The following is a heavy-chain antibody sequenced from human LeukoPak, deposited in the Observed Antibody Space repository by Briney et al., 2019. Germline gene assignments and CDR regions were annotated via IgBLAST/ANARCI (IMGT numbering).Heavy chain of an antibody. CDR1: GDSIDSYY. CDR2: IYYRGTT. CDR3: ARLPRYGGYDHFDY. V-gene: IGHV4-59*12. Sequence: PSETLSLTCAVSGDSIDSYYWSWIRQPPGKGLEWIGYIYYRGTTSYNPFLKSRVTISVDTSKNQFSLKLNSVTAADTAVYYCARLPRYGGYDHFDYWGQGILVIVSS. D-gene: IGHD5-12*01. J-gene: IGHJ4*02.